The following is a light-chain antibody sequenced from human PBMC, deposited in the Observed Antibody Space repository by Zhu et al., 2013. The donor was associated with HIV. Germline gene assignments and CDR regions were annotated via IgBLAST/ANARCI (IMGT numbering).Light chain of an antibody. J-gene: IGLJ3*02. CDR3: AAWDDTLSGWV. V-gene: IGLV1-40*01. CDR1: SSNIGASYD. Sequence: QSVMTQPPSVSGAPGQRVTISCTGSSSNIGASYDVHWYQQLLGTAPKLLIYGNSNRPSGVPDRFSGSKSGTSASLAISGLRSEDEADYHCAAWDDTLSGWVFGGGTKLIVL. CDR2: GNS.